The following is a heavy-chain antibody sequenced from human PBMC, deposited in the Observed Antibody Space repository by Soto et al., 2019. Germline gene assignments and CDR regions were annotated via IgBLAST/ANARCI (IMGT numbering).Heavy chain of an antibody. J-gene: IGHJ4*02. CDR3: ARESEDLTSNFDY. Sequence: GGSLRLSCAASGFTFSRYSMNWVRQAPGKGLEWVSSISSTTNYIYYADSMEGRFTVSRDNAKNSVYLDMNSLSAEDTAVYYCARESEDLTSNFDYWGQGTLVTVSS. CDR2: ISSTTNYI. V-gene: IGHV3-21*01. CDR1: GFTFSRYS.